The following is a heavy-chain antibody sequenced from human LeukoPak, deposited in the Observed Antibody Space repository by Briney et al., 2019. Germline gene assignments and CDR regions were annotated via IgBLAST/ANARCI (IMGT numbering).Heavy chain of an antibody. V-gene: IGHV4-59*01. J-gene: IGHJ3*02. CDR1: GDSIGSYY. CDR2: IYDSGST. Sequence: SETLSLTCTVSGDSIGSYYWSWLRQPPGKGQEGVGYIYDSGSTNYNPSFKSRVTISVDTSKNQFSLKLSSVTAADTAVYYCACLTTADAFDIWGQGTMVTVSS. D-gene: IGHD3-22*01. CDR3: ACLTTADAFDI.